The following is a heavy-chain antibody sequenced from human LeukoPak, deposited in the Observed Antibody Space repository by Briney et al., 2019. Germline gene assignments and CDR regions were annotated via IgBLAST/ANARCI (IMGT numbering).Heavy chain of an antibody. CDR1: GFTFDDYP. V-gene: IGHV3-43*02. J-gene: IGHJ6*02. CDR3: AKEWYYHGSGSYLRYEYYYGMDV. Sequence: GGSLRLSCAASGFTFDDYPMHWVRHAPGQGLEWVSLISGDGGSTYYADSVKGRFTISRDNSKNSLYLQMNSLRTEDTALYYCAKEWYYHGSGSYLRYEYYYGMDVWGQGTTVTVSS. CDR2: ISGDGGST. D-gene: IGHD3-10*01.